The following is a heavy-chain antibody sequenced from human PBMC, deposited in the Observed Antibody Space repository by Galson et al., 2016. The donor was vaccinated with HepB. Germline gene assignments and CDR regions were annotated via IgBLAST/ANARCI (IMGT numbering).Heavy chain of an antibody. CDR1: GFTVGNNY. CDR2: IYSGGNT. J-gene: IGHJ4*02. D-gene: IGHD1-14*01. CDR3: ASRKGRMTGLDY. V-gene: IGHV3-53*01. Sequence: SLRLSCAASGFTVGNNYMSWVRLAPGKGLEWVSLIYSGGNTLYADSVKGRFTISRDRSKNMMYLQMNSLGVDDAAVYYCASRKGRMTGLDYWGQGTLVTVSS.